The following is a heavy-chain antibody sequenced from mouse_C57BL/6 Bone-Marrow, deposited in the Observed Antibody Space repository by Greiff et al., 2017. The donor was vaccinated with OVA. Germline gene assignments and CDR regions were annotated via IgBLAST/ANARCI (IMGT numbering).Heavy chain of an antibody. CDR1: GFNIKTTY. CDR3: ARNYGSSSGC. D-gene: IGHD1-1*01. J-gene: IGHJ2*01. CDR2: IDPANGNT. V-gene: IGHV14-3*01. Sequence: EVKLVESVAELVRPGASVKLSCTASGFNIKTTYMHWVKQRPEQGLEWIGRIDPANGNTKYAPKFQGKATITADTSSNTAYLQLSSLTSEDTAIYYYARNYGSSSGCWGQSATLTDSS.